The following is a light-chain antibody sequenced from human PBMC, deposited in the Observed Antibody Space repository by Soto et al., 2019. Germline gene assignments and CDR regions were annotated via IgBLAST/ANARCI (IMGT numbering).Light chain of an antibody. CDR3: QQLHDYPIT. CDR2: DAS. J-gene: IGKJ5*01. CDR1: QGISSY. V-gene: IGKV1D-13*01. Sequence: AIHLTQSPSSLSASVADIVTITFLASQGISSYLAWYQQKPGKAPKLLIYDASSLESGVPSRFSGSGSGTEFTLTISSLQPDDFATYYCQQLHDYPITFGQGTRLEIK.